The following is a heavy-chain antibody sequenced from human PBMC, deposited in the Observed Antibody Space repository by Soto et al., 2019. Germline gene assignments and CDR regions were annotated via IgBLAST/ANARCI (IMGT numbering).Heavy chain of an antibody. J-gene: IGHJ6*02. V-gene: IGHV3-30-3*01. Sequence: GGSLRLSCAASGFTFSSYAMHWVRQAPGKGLEWVAVISYDGSNKYYADSVKGRFTISRDNSKNTLYLQMNSLRAEDTAVYYCAKDGEMATITFYYYYGMDVWGQGTTVTVSS. CDR3: AKDGEMATITFYYYYGMDV. CDR2: ISYDGSNK. D-gene: IGHD5-12*01. CDR1: GFTFSSYA.